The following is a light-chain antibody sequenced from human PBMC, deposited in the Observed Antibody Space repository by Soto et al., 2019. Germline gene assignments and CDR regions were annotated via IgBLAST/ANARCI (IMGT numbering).Light chain of an antibody. CDR1: SSDVGGYNY. Sequence: QSALTQPRSVSGSPGQSVTISCTGASSDVGGYNYVSWYQQYPGKAPKLIVYDVSRRPSAVPDRFSGSKSANTASLTISGLQADDEADYYCSSYAGTYTDVFGTGTKLTVL. CDR2: DVS. CDR3: SSYAGTYTDV. J-gene: IGLJ1*01. V-gene: IGLV2-11*01.